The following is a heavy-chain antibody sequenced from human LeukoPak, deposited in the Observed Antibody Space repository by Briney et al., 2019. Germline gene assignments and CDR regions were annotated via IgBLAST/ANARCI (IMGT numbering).Heavy chain of an antibody. CDR2: INSDGSKT. Sequence: GGSLRLSCAASGFTSSSYWMHWVRQAPGKGLVWVSLINSDGSKTNYADSVKGRFTISRDNAKNTLYLQMNSLRAEDTAVYYCARVPFDIWGQGTMVTVSS. CDR3: ARVPFDI. V-gene: IGHV3-74*01. J-gene: IGHJ3*02. CDR1: GFTSSSYW.